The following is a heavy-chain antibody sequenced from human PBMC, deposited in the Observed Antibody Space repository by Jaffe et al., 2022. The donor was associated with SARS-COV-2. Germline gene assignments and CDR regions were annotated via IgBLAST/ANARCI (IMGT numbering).Heavy chain of an antibody. V-gene: IGHV3-33*01. D-gene: IGHD5-12*01. Sequence: QVQLVESGGGVVQPGRSLRLSCAASGFTFSSYGMHWVRQAPGKGLEWVAVIWYDGSNKYYADSVKGRFTISRDNSKNTLYLQMNSLRAEDTAVYYCARQGWLHPGVLFDYWGQGTLVTVSS. CDR3: ARQGWLHPGVLFDY. CDR2: IWYDGSNK. J-gene: IGHJ4*02. CDR1: GFTFSSYG.